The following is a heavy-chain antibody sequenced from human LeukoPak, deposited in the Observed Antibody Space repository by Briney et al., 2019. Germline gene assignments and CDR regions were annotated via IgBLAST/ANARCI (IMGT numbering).Heavy chain of an antibody. CDR2: ISAYNGNT. Sequence: ASVKVSCKASGYTFTSYGISWVRQAPGQGLEWMGWISAYNGNTNYAQKLQGRVTMTTDTSTSTAYMELRSLRSDGTAVYYCAWTGDVVVPAAESDYWGQGTLVTVSS. CDR3: AWTGDVVVPAAESDY. CDR1: GYTFTSYG. V-gene: IGHV1-18*01. J-gene: IGHJ4*02. D-gene: IGHD2-2*01.